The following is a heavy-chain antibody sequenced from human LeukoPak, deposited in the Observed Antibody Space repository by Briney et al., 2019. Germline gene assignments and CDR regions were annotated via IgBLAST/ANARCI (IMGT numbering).Heavy chain of an antibody. J-gene: IGHJ3*02. V-gene: IGHV4-59*11. CDR2: ISHIGST. Sequence: SETLSLTCTVSGASISGHYWTWIRQPPGKELEWIGYISHIGSTNYNPSLKSRVTISVDTSRNQFSLKLTTVTAADTAVYYCARDRISINALDMWGQGTMVNVSS. CDR1: GASISGHY. D-gene: IGHD1-14*01. CDR3: ARDRISINALDM.